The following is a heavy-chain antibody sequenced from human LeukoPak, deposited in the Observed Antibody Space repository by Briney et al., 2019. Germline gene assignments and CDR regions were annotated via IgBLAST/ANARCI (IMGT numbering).Heavy chain of an antibody. Sequence: GGSLRLPCVASGFTFSTYWMSWVRQAPGKGLEWVASIKQDGSEKYYVDSVKGRFTISRDNAKNSLYLQMNNLRAEDTAVYYCARLIRPYFDYWGQGTLVTVSS. CDR1: GFTFSTYW. CDR2: IKQDGSEK. J-gene: IGHJ4*02. V-gene: IGHV3-7*05. CDR3: ARLIRPYFDY.